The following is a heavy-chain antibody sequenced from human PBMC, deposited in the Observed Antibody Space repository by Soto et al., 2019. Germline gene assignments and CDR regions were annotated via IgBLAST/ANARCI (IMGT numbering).Heavy chain of an antibody. V-gene: IGHV3-21*01. J-gene: IGHJ6*04. CDR1: GFTFSSYS. D-gene: IGHD6-19*01. CDR3: ARWAGPRSRNYYYGMDG. Sequence: PGGSLRLSCAASGFTFSSYSMNWVRQAPGKGLEWVSSISSSSSYIYYADSVKGRFTISRDNAKNSLYLQMNSLRAEDTAVYYCARWAGPRSRNYYYGMDGWGKGTTVTVSS. CDR2: ISSSSSYI.